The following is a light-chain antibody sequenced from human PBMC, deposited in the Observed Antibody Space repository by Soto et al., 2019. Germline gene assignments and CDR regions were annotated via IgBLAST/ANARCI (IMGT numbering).Light chain of an antibody. CDR1: QSVSSSY. V-gene: IGKV3-20*01. CDR3: QQTFSTPWT. J-gene: IGKJ1*01. CDR2: GAS. Sequence: EIVLTQSPGTLSLSPGERATLSCRASQSVSSSYLAWYQQKPGQAPRLLIYGASSRATGIPDRFSGSGSGTDFALTINRLEPEDFAVYYCQQTFSTPWTFGQGTKVEIK.